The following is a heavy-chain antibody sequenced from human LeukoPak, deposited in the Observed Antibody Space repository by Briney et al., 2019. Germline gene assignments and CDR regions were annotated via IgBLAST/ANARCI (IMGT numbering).Heavy chain of an antibody. D-gene: IGHD1-7*01. CDR3: ARHLGYNWNYGGWFDP. V-gene: IGHV4-59*08. CDR1: GGPISSYY. Sequence: SDTLSLPCTVSGGPISSYYWNWIRQPPGKGLEWIGYIFYSGSTNYNPSLKSRVPISVDTSKHQFSLKLSSVTAADTAVYYCARHLGYNWNYGGWFDPWGQGTLVTVSS. J-gene: IGHJ5*02. CDR2: IFYSGST.